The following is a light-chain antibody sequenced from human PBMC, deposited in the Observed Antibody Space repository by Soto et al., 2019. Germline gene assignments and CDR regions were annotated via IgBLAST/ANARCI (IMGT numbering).Light chain of an antibody. J-gene: IGKJ4*01. Sequence: EIVLTQSPATLSLSPGERATLSCRASQSVSSYFAWYQQKPGQAPRLLIYDASNRATGIPARFSGSGSGTDFTLTISSLEPADFAVYYCQQRSNWPPTVGGGTKVEIK. CDR1: QSVSSY. V-gene: IGKV3-11*01. CDR2: DAS. CDR3: QQRSNWPPT.